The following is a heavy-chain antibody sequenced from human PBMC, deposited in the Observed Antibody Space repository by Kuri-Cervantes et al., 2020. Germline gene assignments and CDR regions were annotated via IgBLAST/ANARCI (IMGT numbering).Heavy chain of an antibody. CDR3: ARGSGGSVLWVDY. CDR1: GFTFSSYG. CDR2: ISYDGSNK. V-gene: IGHV3-30*03. Sequence: LSLTCAASGFTFSSYGMHWVRQAPGKGLEWVAVISYDGSNKYYADSVKGRFTISRDNSKNTLYLQMNSLRAEDTAVYYCARGSGGSVLWVDYWGQGTLVTVSS. J-gene: IGHJ4*02. D-gene: IGHD1-26*01.